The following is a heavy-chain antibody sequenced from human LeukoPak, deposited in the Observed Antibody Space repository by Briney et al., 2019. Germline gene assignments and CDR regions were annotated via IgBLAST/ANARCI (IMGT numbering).Heavy chain of an antibody. CDR1: GYTFSSYG. J-gene: IGHJ6*03. Sequence: ASVKVSCKASGYTFSSYGISWVRQAPGQGLEWMGWISAYSSDTNYAQRFQDRLTMTTDTSTNTAYMELRSLRSDDTAVYYCARYSSYYDYRPYYYYYMDVWGKGTTVTISS. CDR3: ARYSSYYDYRPYYYYYMDV. D-gene: IGHD3-22*01. CDR2: ISAYSSDT. V-gene: IGHV1-18*01.